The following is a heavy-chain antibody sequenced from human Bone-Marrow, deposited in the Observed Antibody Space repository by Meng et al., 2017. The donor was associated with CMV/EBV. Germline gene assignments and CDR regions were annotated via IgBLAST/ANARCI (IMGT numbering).Heavy chain of an antibody. CDR3: ARGSGSGSTLLVDY. J-gene: IGHJ4*02. CDR1: GYTFTGYY. D-gene: IGHD3-3*01. Sequence: ASAKLFCKASGYTFTGYYMHWVRQAPGEGLEWMGWINPNSGGTNYAQKFQGRVTMTRDTSISTAYMELSRLSSDDTAVYYCARGSGSGSTLLVDYWGQGTLVTVSS. V-gene: IGHV1-2*02. CDR2: INPNSGGT.